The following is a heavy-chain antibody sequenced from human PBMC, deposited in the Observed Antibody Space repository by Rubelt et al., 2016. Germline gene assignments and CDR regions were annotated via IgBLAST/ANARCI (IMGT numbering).Heavy chain of an antibody. CDR2: IYYSGST. J-gene: IGHJ6*02. CDR3: VRGYSSSWYGGDV. V-gene: IGHV4-59*08. D-gene: IGHD6-13*01. CDR1: GGSISSYY. Sequence: QVQLQESGPGLVKPSETLSLTCTVSGGSISSYYWSWIRQPPGKGLEWIGYIYYSGSTYYNPSLKSRVTISVDTSKNQFSLKLSSVTAADTAVYYCVRGYSSSWYGGDVWGQGTTVTVSS.